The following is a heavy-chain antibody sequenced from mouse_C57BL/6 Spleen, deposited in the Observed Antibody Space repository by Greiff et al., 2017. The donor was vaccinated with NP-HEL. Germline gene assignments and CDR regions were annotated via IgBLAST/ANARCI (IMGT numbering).Heavy chain of an antibody. CDR2: ISSGSSTI. D-gene: IGHD1-1*01. J-gene: IGHJ4*01. CDR1: GFTFSDYG. V-gene: IGHV5-17*01. Sequence: EVMLVESGGGLVKPGGSLKLSCAASGFTFSDYGMHWVRQAPEKGLEWVAYISSGSSTIYYADTVKGRFTISRDNAKNTLFLQMTSLRSEDTAMYYCARGSSSYYYALDYWGQGTSVTVSS. CDR3: ARGSSSYYYALDY.